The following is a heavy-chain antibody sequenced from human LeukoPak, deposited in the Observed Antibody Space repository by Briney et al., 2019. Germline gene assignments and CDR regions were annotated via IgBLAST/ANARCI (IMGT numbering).Heavy chain of an antibody. V-gene: IGHV4-59*04. CDR3: ARTYSSSWYLSLWFDP. D-gene: IGHD6-13*01. CDR1: GGSISSYY. CDR2: IYYSGST. Sequence: SETLSLTCTVSGGSISSYYWSWIRQPPGKGLEWIGYIYYSGSTYYNPSLKSRVTISVDTSKNQFSLRLSSVTAADTAVYYCARTYSSSWYLSLWFDPWGQGTLVTVSS. J-gene: IGHJ5*02.